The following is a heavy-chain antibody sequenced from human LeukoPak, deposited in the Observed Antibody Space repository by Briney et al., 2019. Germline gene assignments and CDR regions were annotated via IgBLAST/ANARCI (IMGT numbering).Heavy chain of an antibody. CDR2: IYYTGAT. Sequence: PSETLSLTCAVSGGSITSYYWGWIRQPPGKGLEWIGTIYYTGATYYSPSLKSRLTISVDTSKTQFSLKLSSVTAVDTAVYYCARHHPSQDSYGNYFYYYMDVWGKGTTVTVSS. CDR3: ARHHPSQDSYGNYFYYYMDV. J-gene: IGHJ6*03. V-gene: IGHV4-39*01. CDR1: GGSITSYY. D-gene: IGHD5-18*01.